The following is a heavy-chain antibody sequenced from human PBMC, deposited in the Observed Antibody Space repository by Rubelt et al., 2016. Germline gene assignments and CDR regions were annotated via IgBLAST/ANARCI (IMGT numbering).Heavy chain of an antibody. D-gene: IGHD3-22*01. CDR3: ARGRTRYYDDSSGYYYFDY. CDR2: INHSGST. CDR1: GGSFSGYY. J-gene: IGHJ4*02. V-gene: IGHV4-34*01. Sequence: QVQLQQWGAGLLKPSETLSLTCAVYGGSFSGYYWSWIRQPPGKGLEWIGEINHSGSTYYNPSLKSRVTISVDTSKNQFSLTLGSVTAADTAVYYCARGRTRYYDDSSGYYYFDYWGQGTLVTVSS.